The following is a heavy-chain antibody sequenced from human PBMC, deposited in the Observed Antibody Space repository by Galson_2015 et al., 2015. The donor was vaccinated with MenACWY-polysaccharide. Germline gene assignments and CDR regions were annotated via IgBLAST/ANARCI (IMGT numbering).Heavy chain of an antibody. Sequence: SVKVSCKASGYTFGSYAMNWVRQAPGQGLEWMGWINTNTGNPTSAPGFTGRFVFSLDTSVSTAYLQISSLKAEDTAVYYCASESEYYDSFDGFDIWGQGTMVTVSS. CDR3: ASESEYYDSFDGFDI. CDR1: GYTFGSYA. J-gene: IGHJ3*02. V-gene: IGHV7-4-1*02. D-gene: IGHD3-22*01. CDR2: INTNTGNP.